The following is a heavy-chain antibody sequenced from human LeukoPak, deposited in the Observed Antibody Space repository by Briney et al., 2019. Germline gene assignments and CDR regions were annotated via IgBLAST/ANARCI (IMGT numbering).Heavy chain of an antibody. CDR2: INISGNT. J-gene: IGHJ4*02. V-gene: IGHV4-4*07. D-gene: IGHD6-25*01. CDR3: TREATANSGGYYFDY. Sequence: SETLSLTCTVSGGSIGSNCWSWVRQPAGKGLEWVRRINISGNTNYNPSLKSRVTMSVDTSKNQFSLRLNFVTAADTAVYYCTREATANSGGYYFDYWGQGTLVTVSS. CDR1: GGSIGSNC.